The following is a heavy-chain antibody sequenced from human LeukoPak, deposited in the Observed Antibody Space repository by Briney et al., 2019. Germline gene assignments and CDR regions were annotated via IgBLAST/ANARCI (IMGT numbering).Heavy chain of an antibody. Sequence: SETLSLTCAVSGYSLSSGYYWGGIGQPPGKGREGIGRIYHSGSTYYNPSLTSRLTISVDTSKNQFSLKLSSVTAADTAVYYCARGYYDILTGLGYWGQGTLVTVSS. CDR3: ARGYYDILTGLGY. J-gene: IGHJ4*02. CDR1: GYSLSSGYY. V-gene: IGHV4-38-2*01. D-gene: IGHD3-9*01. CDR2: IYHSGST.